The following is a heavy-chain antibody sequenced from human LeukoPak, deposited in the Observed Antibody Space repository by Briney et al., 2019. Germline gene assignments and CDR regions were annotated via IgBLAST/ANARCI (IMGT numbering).Heavy chain of an antibody. CDR3: ARLQVADAFDT. V-gene: IGHV3-66*02. Sequence: GGSLRLSCAASGFTVSSNYMSWVRQAPGKGLEWVSVIYSSGATYYADSVKGRFTISRDNSKNTLYLQVNSLRAEDTAVYYCARLQVADAFDTWGQGTMVTVSS. D-gene: IGHD2-8*02. CDR2: IYSSGAT. J-gene: IGHJ3*02. CDR1: GFTVSSNY.